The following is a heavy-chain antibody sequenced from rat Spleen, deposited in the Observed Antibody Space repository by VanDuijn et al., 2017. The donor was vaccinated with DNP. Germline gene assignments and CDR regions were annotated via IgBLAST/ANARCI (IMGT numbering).Heavy chain of an antibody. Sequence: EVKLVESGGGLVQPGRSLKLSCAASGFNFNDHWMGWVRQAPGKGLERIGEINKDSSTITYIPSLKDKIMISRDNAQNTLYLQMSELGSEDTAIYYCAKGPNYGGWSDYFDYWGQGVMVTVSS. D-gene: IGHD1-11*01. J-gene: IGHJ2*01. CDR1: GFNFNDHW. CDR2: INKDSSTI. V-gene: IGHV4-2*01. CDR3: AKGPNYGGWSDYFDY.